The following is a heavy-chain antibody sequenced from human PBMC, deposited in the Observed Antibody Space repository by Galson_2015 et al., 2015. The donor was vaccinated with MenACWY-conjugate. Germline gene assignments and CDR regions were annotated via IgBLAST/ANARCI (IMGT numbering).Heavy chain of an antibody. V-gene: IGHV4-59*01. CDR1: GGSITSYY. CDR3: ARWEASLNAFDI. Sequence: ETLSLTCPVSGGSITSYYWNWIRQPPGKGLEWIGYVHHTGSTSFRPSLRSRVTMSVDTSNSHFSLKLSSVTAADTAVYYCARWEASLNAFDIWGRGTMVTVSS. CDR2: VHHTGST. J-gene: IGHJ3*02. D-gene: IGHD1-26*01.